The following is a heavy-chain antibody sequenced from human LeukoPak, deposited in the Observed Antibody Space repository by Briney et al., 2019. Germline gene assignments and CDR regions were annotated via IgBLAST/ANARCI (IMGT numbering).Heavy chain of an antibody. D-gene: IGHD5-18*01. J-gene: IGHJ4*02. Sequence: GGSLRLSCAASGFTFSSYGMHWVRQAPGKGLDWVAFIRYDGSNIYYADSVKGRFTISRDNSKNTLYLQMNSLRSDDTAVYYCARDLDTAEGFDYWGQGTLVTVSS. CDR2: IRYDGSNI. CDR3: ARDLDTAEGFDY. CDR1: GFTFSSYG. V-gene: IGHV3-30*02.